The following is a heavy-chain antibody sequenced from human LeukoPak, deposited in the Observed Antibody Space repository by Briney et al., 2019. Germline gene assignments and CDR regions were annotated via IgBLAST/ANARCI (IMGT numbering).Heavy chain of an antibody. Sequence: GGSLRPSCAASGFTFSSYGMHWVRQAPGKGLEWVAYIRYDGSDKYYADSVKGRFTISRDNSKNTLYLQMSSLRAEDTAVYYCAKISIHDSSPYIDSWGQGTLVTVSS. CDR1: GFTFSSYG. J-gene: IGHJ4*02. CDR2: IRYDGSDK. CDR3: AKISIHDSSPYIDS. D-gene: IGHD3-22*01. V-gene: IGHV3-30*02.